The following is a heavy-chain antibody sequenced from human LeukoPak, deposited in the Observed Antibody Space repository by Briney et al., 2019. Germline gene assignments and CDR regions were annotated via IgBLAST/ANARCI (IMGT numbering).Heavy chain of an antibody. CDR3: ARDHRLQLENWFDP. D-gene: IGHD6-13*01. CDR2: IIPIFGTA. Sequence: ASVKVSCKASGGAFSSYAINWVRQAPGQGLEWMGGIIPIFGTAKYAQKLQGRVTITADESTSTAYMELSSLRSEDTAMYYCARDHRLQLENWFDPWGQGTLVTVSS. J-gene: IGHJ5*02. V-gene: IGHV1-69*13. CDR1: GGAFSSYA.